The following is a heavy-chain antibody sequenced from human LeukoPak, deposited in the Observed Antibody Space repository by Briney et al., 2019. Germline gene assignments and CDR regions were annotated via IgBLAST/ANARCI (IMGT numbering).Heavy chain of an antibody. Sequence: PSETLSLTCTVSGGSISSGGYYWSWIRQHPGKGLEWIGYIYYSGSTYYNPSLKSRVTISVDTSKNQFSLKLSSVTAADTAVYYCVSSEESSGYYSAEYFQHWGQGTLVTVSS. J-gene: IGHJ1*01. CDR2: IYYSGST. V-gene: IGHV4-31*03. CDR3: VSSEESSGYYSAEYFQH. D-gene: IGHD3-22*01. CDR1: GGSISSGGYY.